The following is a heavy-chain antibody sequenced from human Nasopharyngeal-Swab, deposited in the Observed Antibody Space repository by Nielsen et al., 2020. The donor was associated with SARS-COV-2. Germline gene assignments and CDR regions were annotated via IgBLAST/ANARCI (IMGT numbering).Heavy chain of an antibody. CDR1: RFTFTNYW. D-gene: IGHD3-22*01. CDR3: ARVLDYYDSSGYDTWDVFAL. Sequence: GESLKISCAVSRFTFTNYWMHWVRRTPGKGLVWVSRINIDGSRTGYADSVKGRFTISRDNAKNTLFLQMNSLRAEDTAVYYCARVLDYYDSSGYDTWDVFALWGQGTMVTVSS. CDR2: INIDGSRT. V-gene: IGHV3-74*01. J-gene: IGHJ3*01.